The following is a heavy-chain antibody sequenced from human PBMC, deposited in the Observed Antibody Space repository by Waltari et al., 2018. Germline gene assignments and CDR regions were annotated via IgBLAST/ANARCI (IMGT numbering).Heavy chain of an antibody. J-gene: IGHJ4*02. V-gene: IGHV1-2*06. Sequence: QVQLVQSGAEVKKPGASVKVSCKASGYTFTGYYMHWVRQAPGQGLEWMGRIDPNRGGTNLAQKFQGRVTMTRDTSISTAYMELSRLRSDDTAVYYCARDQDAAYYYDSSGYYDYWGQGTLVTVSS. CDR2: IDPNRGGT. CDR3: ARDQDAAYYYDSSGYYDY. D-gene: IGHD3-22*01. CDR1: GYTFTGYY.